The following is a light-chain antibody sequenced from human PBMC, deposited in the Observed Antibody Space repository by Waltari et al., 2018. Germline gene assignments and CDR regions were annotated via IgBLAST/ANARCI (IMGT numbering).Light chain of an antibody. V-gene: IGLV2-14*03. CDR3: SSYTSSSTLV. CDR2: DVS. CDR1: SSDVGGYNY. J-gene: IGLJ2*01. Sequence: QSALTQPASVSGSPGQSITISCTGTSSDVGGYNYGSWYQQHPGKAPKLMIYDVSNRPSGVSNRFPGSKSGNTASLTISGLQAEDEADYYCSSYTSSSTLVFGGGTKLTVL.